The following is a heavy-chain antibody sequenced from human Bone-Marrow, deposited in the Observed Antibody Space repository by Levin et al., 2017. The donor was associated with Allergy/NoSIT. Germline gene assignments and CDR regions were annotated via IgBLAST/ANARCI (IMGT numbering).Heavy chain of an antibody. Sequence: ASVKVSCKASGYSFTTYWIGWVRQMPGKGLEWMGLIYPADSTTRYSPSFQGQVTISADKSISSAYLQWSSLNASDTALYYCASLQGYCRGGSCYADYWGQGTLVTVSS. J-gene: IGHJ4*02. D-gene: IGHD2-15*01. CDR1: GYSFTTYW. V-gene: IGHV5-51*01. CDR3: ASLQGYCRGGSCYADY. CDR2: IYPADSTT.